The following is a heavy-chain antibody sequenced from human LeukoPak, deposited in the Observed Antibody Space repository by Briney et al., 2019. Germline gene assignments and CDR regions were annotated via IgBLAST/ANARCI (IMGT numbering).Heavy chain of an antibody. CDR1: GFTFSSYA. CDR2: ISGSGGST. V-gene: IGHV3-23*01. Sequence: PGGSLRLSCAASGFTFSSYAMSWVRQAPGKGLEWVSAISGSGGSTYYADSVKGRFTISRDNSKNTLYLQMNSLRAEDTAVYYCAKGGDDFWSGFPYFDYWGRGTLVTVSS. D-gene: IGHD3-3*01. CDR3: AKGGDDFWSGFPYFDY. J-gene: IGHJ4*02.